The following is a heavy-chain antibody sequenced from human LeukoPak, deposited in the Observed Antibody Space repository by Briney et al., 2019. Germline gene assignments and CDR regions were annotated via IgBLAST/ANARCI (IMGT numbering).Heavy chain of an antibody. D-gene: IGHD3-3*01. CDR3: ARQDVTTIFGVVIICYFDY. J-gene: IGHJ4*02. Sequence: PSETLSLTCTVSGGSISSSSYYWGWIRQPPGKGLEWIGSIYYSGGTYYNPSLKSRVTISVDTSKNQFSLKLSSVTAADTAVYYCARQDVTTIFGVVIICYFDYWGQGTLVTVSS. CDR1: GGSISSSSYY. V-gene: IGHV4-39*01. CDR2: IYYSGGT.